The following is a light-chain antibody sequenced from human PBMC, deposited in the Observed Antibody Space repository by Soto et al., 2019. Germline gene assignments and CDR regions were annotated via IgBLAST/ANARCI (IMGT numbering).Light chain of an antibody. V-gene: IGKV3-15*01. CDR1: QSVGTY. CDR2: GAS. Sequence: EIVMTQSPATLSVSPGERATLSCKASQSVGTYLAWYQQKPGQAPWLLIYGASTRAAGVPARFSGGGSGTEFTLTISSLQSEDFAIYHCQQYDNLPPWTFGQGTKVEIK. J-gene: IGKJ1*01. CDR3: QQYDNLPPWT.